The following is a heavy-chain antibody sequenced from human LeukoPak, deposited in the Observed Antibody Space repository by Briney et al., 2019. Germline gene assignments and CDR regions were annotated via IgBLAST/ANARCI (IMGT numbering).Heavy chain of an antibody. V-gene: IGHV1-69*01. Sequence: SVKVSCKASGGTFHSYIVTWVRQAPGQGLGWMGGIVPIIGTANYAQKFQGRVTITADDSTSTAYMELRSLRSEDTAIYYCARDQRPSCLGGICYSGDYWGQGTLVTVTS. D-gene: IGHD2-15*01. J-gene: IGHJ4*02. CDR2: IVPIIGTA. CDR1: GGTFHSYI. CDR3: ARDQRPSCLGGICYSGDY.